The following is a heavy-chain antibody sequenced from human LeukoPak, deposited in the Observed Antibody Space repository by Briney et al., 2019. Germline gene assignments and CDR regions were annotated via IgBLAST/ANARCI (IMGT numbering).Heavy chain of an antibody. CDR3: ARGFRDGSNSFDY. Sequence: ASVKVSCKASGYTFTSYFIHWVRQAPGQGLEWMGIINPSDGGTSYAQKFQGRVTITRETSTNTVYMELSSLRSEDTAVYYCARGFRDGSNSFDYWGQGTLVTVSS. J-gene: IGHJ4*02. CDR2: INPSDGGT. CDR1: GYTFTSYF. V-gene: IGHV1-46*01. D-gene: IGHD5-24*01.